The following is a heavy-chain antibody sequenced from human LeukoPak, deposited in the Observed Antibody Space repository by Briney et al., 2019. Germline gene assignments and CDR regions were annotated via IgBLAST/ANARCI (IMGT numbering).Heavy chain of an antibody. J-gene: IGHJ4*02. CDR2: TSGYNAKT. CDR1: GYTFTSYY. Sequence: ASVKVSCKTSGYTFTSYYVSWVRQAPGQGLEWMGWTSGYNAKTKYVQKFQGRITMTIDTSTTTAYMELRSLTSDDTAVHYCARVRDYYASSDYSDYWGQGTLVTVSS. CDR3: ARVRDYYASSDYSDY. V-gene: IGHV1-18*04. D-gene: IGHD3-22*01.